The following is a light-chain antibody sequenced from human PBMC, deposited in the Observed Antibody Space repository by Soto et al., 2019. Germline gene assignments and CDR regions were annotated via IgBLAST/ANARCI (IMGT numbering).Light chain of an antibody. CDR1: QSFVHSDGNTY. V-gene: IGKV2-24*01. CDR2: EIS. J-gene: IGKJ5*01. CDR3: MQATQTVIT. Sequence: DILMTQTPLSSPVTLGQPASISCTSSQSFVHSDGNTYLNWLQQRPGQPPRLLIYEISKRFSGVPDRFSGSGAGTDFTLKISRVEAEDVGVYYCMQATQTVITFGQGTRLEIK.